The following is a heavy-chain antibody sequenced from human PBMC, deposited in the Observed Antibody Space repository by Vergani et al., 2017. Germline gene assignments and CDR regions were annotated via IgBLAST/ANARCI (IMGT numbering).Heavy chain of an antibody. J-gene: IGHJ6*03. CDR3: ARPVRGDYYMDV. V-gene: IGHV4-59*01. CDR2: IYYSGST. CDR1: GGSISSYY. Sequence: QVQLQESGPGLVKPSETLSLTCTVSGGSISSYYWSWIRQPPGKGLEWIGYIYYSGSTNYNPSLKSRVTISVDTSKNQFSLKLSSVTAADTAVYYCARPVRGDYYMDVGGKGTTVTVSS. D-gene: IGHD2-2*01.